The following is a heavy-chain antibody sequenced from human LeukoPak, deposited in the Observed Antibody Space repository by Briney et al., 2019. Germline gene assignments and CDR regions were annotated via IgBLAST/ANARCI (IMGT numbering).Heavy chain of an antibody. Sequence: SETLSLTCAVYGGSFSGYYWSWIRQPPGKGLEWIGEINHSGSTNYIPSLKSRVTISVDTSKNQFSLKLSSVTAADTAVYYCARGSPQDYWGQGTLVTVSS. CDR1: GGSFSGYY. CDR3: ARGSPQDY. V-gene: IGHV4-34*01. CDR2: INHSGST. J-gene: IGHJ4*02.